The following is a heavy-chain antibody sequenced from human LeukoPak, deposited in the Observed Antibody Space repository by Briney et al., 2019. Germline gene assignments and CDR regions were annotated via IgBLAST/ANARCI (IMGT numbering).Heavy chain of an antibody. CDR2: IYYSGST. V-gene: IGHV4-59*01. J-gene: IGHJ3*02. CDR1: GGSISSYY. CDR3: ARARNYYDNSGYYYEGDAFDI. Sequence: PSETLSLTCTVSGGSISSYYWSWIRQPPGKGLEWIGYIYYSGSTNYNPSLKSRVTISVDTSKNQFSLKPSSVTAADTAVYYCARARNYYDNSGYYYEGDAFDIWGQGTMVTVSS. D-gene: IGHD3-22*01.